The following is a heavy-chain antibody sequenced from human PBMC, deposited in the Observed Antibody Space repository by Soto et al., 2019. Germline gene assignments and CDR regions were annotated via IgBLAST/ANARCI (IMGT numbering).Heavy chain of an antibody. CDR3: ARGGGVPALGDP. D-gene: IGHD3-16*01. CDR2: ISTSGNT. CDR1: GVSMRNSY. J-gene: IGHJ5*02. V-gene: IGHV4-4*07. Sequence: PSDTLSLTCSVSGVSMRNSYWTWIRQSAGKGLEWIGRISTSGNTNYNPSLNSRLTMSVDTSKNQVSLKLTSVTAADTAVYYCARGGGVPALGDPWGQGTLVTVSS.